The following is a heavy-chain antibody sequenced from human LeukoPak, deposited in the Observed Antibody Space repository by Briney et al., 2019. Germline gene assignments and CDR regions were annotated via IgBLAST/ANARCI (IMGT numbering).Heavy chain of an antibody. CDR3: ARDQGVVVHGKYHYYGMDV. D-gene: IGHD3-22*01. Sequence: PGRSLRLSCAASGFTFSSYGIHWVRQAPGKELEWVAAIAYDGSNKYYADSVKGRFTISRDNSKKTLYLQMNSLRAEDTAVYYCARDQGVVVHGKYHYYGMDVWGQGTTVTVSS. V-gene: IGHV3-30*03. CDR2: IAYDGSNK. CDR1: GFTFSSYG. J-gene: IGHJ6*02.